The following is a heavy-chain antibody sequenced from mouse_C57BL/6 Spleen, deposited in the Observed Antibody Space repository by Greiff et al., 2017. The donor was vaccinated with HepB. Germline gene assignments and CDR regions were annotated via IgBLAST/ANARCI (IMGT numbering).Heavy chain of an antibody. CDR3: ARSRGYSGYGDFDY. Sequence: VQLKESGPELVKPGASVKISCKASGYSFTDYNMNWVKQSNGKSLEWIGVINPNYGTTSYNQKFKGKATLTVDQSSSTAYMQLNSLTSEDSAVYCCARSRGYSGYGDFDYWGQGTTLTVSS. CDR2: INPNYGTT. V-gene: IGHV1-39*01. D-gene: IGHD3-1*01. CDR1: GYSFTDYN. J-gene: IGHJ2*01.